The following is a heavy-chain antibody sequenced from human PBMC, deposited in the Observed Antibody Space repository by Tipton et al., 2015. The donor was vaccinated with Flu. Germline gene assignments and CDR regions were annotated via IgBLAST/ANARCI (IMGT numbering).Heavy chain of an antibody. V-gene: IGHV4-39*07. Sequence: PGLVKPSENLSLSCIVSGDSVTSSNHYWGWIRQPPGRGLEWIGTIHYSANTYYRPSLKSRVSLSIDTSNNGVSLKVRSATDADTAVYYCARGVKYGGSPLTLHAWGQGAMVTVSS. D-gene: IGHD2-8*01. CDR2: IHYSANT. CDR3: ARGVKYGGSPLTLHA. J-gene: IGHJ3*01. CDR1: GDSVTSSNHY.